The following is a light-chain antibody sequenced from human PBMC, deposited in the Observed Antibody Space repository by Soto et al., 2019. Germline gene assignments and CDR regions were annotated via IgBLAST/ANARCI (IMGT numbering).Light chain of an antibody. CDR1: QSVSGN. V-gene: IGKV3-15*01. CDR2: GAS. Sequence: EIVMTHSPATLSVSPGERVTLSCRASQSVSGNLAWYQQRPGQAPRLLIYGASTRATGVPARFSGFGSGTQFTLTISSLQSEDFAVYYCQQYHNWPPITFGQGTRLEI. CDR3: QQYHNWPPIT. J-gene: IGKJ5*01.